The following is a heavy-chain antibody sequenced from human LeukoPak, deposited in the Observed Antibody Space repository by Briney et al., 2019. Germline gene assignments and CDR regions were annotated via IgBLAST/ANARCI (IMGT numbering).Heavy chain of an antibody. CDR2: IYYSGST. J-gene: IGHJ5*02. V-gene: IGHV4-59*01. D-gene: IGHD3-9*01. CDR1: GGSISSYY. Sequence: SETLSLTCTVSGGSISSYYWSWIRQPPGKGLEWIGYIYYSGSTNYNPSLKSRVTISVDTSKNQFSLKLSSVTAADTAVYHCARNDILTGSPNNWLDPWGQGTLVTVSS. CDR3: ARNDILTGSPNNWLDP.